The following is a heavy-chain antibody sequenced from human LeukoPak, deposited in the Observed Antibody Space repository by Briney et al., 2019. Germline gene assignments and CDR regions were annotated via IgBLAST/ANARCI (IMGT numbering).Heavy chain of an antibody. CDR3: ARDPIAAAGTYYYYGMDV. J-gene: IGHJ6*02. CDR1: GDSVSSNSAA. V-gene: IGHV6-1*01. Sequence: SQTLSLTCAISGDSVSSNSAAWNWIRQSPSRGLEWLGRTYYRSKWYNDYAVSVKSRITINPDTSKNQFSLQLNSVTPEDTAVYYCARDPIAAAGTYYYYGMDVWGQGTTATVSS. CDR2: TYYRSKWYN. D-gene: IGHD6-13*01.